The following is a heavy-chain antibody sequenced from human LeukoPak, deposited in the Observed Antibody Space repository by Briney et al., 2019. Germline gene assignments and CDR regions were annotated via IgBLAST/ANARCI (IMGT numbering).Heavy chain of an antibody. V-gene: IGHV4-39*01. J-gene: IGHJ4*02. CDR3: GRHGTGYNSRWVFDY. D-gene: IGHD6-19*01. CDR2: IYYSGST. Sequence: PSETLSLTCTVSGGSISSSSYFWGWIRQPPGKGLEWIGSIYYSGSTYYNPSLKSRVTISVDTSKNQFSLKLSSVTAAGTAVYYCGRHGTGYNSRWVFDYWSRGTLVTVSS. CDR1: GGSISSSSYF.